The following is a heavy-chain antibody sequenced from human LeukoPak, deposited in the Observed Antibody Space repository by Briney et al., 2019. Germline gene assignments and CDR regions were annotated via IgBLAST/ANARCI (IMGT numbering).Heavy chain of an antibody. D-gene: IGHD3-22*01. V-gene: IGHV1-69*01. Sequence: SVKVSCKASGGTFSSYAISWVRQAPGQGLEWMGGLIPIFGTANYAQKFQGRVTITADESTSTAYMELSSLRSEDTAVNYCASPSGYYDSSGRFDYWGQGTLVTVSS. CDR2: LIPIFGTA. J-gene: IGHJ4*02. CDR1: GGTFSSYA. CDR3: ASPSGYYDSSGRFDY.